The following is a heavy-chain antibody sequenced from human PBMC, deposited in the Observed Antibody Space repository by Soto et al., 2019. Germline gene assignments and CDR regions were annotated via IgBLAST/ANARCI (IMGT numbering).Heavy chain of an antibody. J-gene: IGHJ4*02. CDR3: TRRRDWTAMDPLDY. D-gene: IGHD5-18*01. Sequence: EVQLVESGGGLVQPGGSLRLSCAASGFIFTDSAIHWVRQASGKGLEWVGRIRNKVNSYATIYAASVKGRFTISRDDSMNTVYLQMNSLKTEDTAMYYCTRRRDWTAMDPLDYWGQGTLVTVSS. CDR2: IRNKVNSYAT. CDR1: GFIFTDSA. V-gene: IGHV3-73*02.